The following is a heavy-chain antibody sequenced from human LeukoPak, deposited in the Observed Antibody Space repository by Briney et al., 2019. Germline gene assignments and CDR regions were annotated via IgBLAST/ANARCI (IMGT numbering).Heavy chain of an antibody. Sequence: AASVKVSCKASGGTFSSYAISWVRQAPEQGLEWMGRIIPIFGIANYAQKFQGRVTITADKSTSTAYMELSSLRSEDTAVYYCARDDHGVHPYYYGMDVWGQGTTVTVSS. CDR1: GGTFSSYA. CDR3: ARDDHGVHPYYYGMDV. CDR2: IIPIFGIA. J-gene: IGHJ6*02. D-gene: IGHD3-3*01. V-gene: IGHV1-69*04.